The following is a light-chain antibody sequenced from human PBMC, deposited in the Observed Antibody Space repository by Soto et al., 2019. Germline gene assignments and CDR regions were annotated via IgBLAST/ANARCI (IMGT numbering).Light chain of an antibody. CDR2: WAS. J-gene: IGKJ5*01. Sequence: DIVVTQSPLSLPVTPEEPASISCMSSHILLHINGYNYLVWYQQKPGQPPTLLIYWASTRESGVPDRFRGSGSGTDFTLSISSLQAEDVAVYYCQQYYSSPIAFGQGTRLEIK. V-gene: IGKV4-1*01. CDR3: QQYYSSPIA. CDR1: HILLHINGYNY.